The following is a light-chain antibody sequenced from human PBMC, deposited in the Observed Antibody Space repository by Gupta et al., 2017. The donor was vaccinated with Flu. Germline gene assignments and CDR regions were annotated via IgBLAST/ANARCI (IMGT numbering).Light chain of an antibody. Sequence: SITISWAGTSSDVGGYNYVYWYQQHPGKAPKLMIYEVSNRPSGVSNRFSGSKSGNTASLTISGLQAEDEADYYCSSYTSSSTLVLGGGTKLTVL. J-gene: IGLJ2*01. CDR1: SSDVGGYNY. CDR2: EVS. CDR3: SSYTSSSTLV. V-gene: IGLV2-14*01.